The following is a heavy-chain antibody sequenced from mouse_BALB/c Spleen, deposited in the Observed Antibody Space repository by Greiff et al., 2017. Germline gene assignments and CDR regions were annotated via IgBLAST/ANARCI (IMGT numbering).Heavy chain of an antibody. CDR3: TRDDYDGGFAY. D-gene: IGHD2-4*01. J-gene: IGHJ3*01. CDR1: GYTFTSYY. V-gene: IGHV1S81*02. Sequence: QVQLQQSGAELVKPGASVKLSCKASGYTFTSYYMYWVKQRPGQGLEWIGEINPRNGGTNFNEKFKSKATLTVDKSSSTAYMQLSSLTSEDSAVYYCTRDDYDGGFAYWGQGTLVTVSA. CDR2: INPRNGGT.